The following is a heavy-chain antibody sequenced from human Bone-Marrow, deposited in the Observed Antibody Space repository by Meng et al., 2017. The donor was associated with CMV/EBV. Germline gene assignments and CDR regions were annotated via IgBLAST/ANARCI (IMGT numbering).Heavy chain of an antibody. CDR1: DYY. CDR2: MSSNSSYT. J-gene: IGHJ4*02. D-gene: IGHD3-22*01. V-gene: IGHV3-11*06. CDR3: ATITYYYDSSDYEVAGFANY. Sequence: DYYMSWIRQAPGKGLEWISYMSSNSSYTNYADSVKGRFTISRDNAKNSLYLQMKSLRAEDTAVYYCATITYYYDSSDYEVAGFANYWGQGTLVTVSS.